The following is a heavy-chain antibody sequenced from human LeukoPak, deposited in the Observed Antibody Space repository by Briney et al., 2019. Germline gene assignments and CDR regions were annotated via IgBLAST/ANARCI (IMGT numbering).Heavy chain of an antibody. V-gene: IGHV1-24*01. Sequence: ASVKVSCKVTGNTLSEFSMHWVRQSPGKGLEWMGGFDPEVGETVYAQKFQGRVTMTEDTSTETAYMELSSLRSEDTAVYYCATDLLAGGLKTFDPWGQGALVTVSS. CDR1: GNTLSEFS. CDR3: ATDLLAGGLKTFDP. CDR2: FDPEVGET. J-gene: IGHJ5*02.